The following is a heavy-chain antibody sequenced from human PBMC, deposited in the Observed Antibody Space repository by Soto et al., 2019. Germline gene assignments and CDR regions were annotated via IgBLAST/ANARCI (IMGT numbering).Heavy chain of an antibody. Sequence: GGSLRLSCAASGITLSSYAMSWVRQAPGKGPEWVSGISASGGSTSYADSVKGRFTISRDNAKNSLYLQMNSLRAEDTAVYFCAREGSYWNDVGPDWGQGTLVTVSS. D-gene: IGHD1-1*01. CDR1: GITLSSYA. CDR2: ISASGGST. V-gene: IGHV3-23*01. CDR3: AREGSYWNDVGPD. J-gene: IGHJ4*02.